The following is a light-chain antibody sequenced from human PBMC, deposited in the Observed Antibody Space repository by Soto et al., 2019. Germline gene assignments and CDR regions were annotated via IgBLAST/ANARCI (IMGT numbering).Light chain of an antibody. CDR1: SSDVGGYDY. CDR3: YSYAGNKYV. CDR2: EVT. V-gene: IGLV2-8*01. Sequence: QSALTQPPSASGSPGQSVTISCTGTSSDVGGYDYVSWYQQHPGRAPKPIIFEVTKRPSGVPDRFSGSKSANTASLTVSGLQAEDEADYYCYSYAGNKYVFGTGTKVTVL. J-gene: IGLJ1*01.